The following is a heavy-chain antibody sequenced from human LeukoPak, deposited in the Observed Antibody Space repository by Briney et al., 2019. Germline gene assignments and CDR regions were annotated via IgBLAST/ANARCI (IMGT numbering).Heavy chain of an antibody. CDR3: ATSYDGKTAPYDL. Sequence: SETLSLTCTVSNDSISSYCCSWVRQPPGKGLEWIGFMCPSGRTDYNPSLKSRVTMSIDTSKNQLSMELRFLTAADTAVYYCATSYDGKTAPYDLWGHGSLVTVSS. CDR2: MCPSGRT. J-gene: IGHJ5*02. CDR1: NDSISSYC. V-gene: IGHV4-4*08. D-gene: IGHD4-23*01.